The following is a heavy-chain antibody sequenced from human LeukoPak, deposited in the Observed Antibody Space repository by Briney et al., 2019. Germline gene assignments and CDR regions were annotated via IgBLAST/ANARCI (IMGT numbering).Heavy chain of an antibody. Sequence: NPGGSLRLSCAASGFTFSSYSMNWVRQAPGKGLEWVSSISSSSSYIYYADSVKGRFTISRDNAKNSLYLQMNSLRAEDTAVYYCAKVSRRVVPAAIFDYWGQGTLVTVSS. CDR3: AKVSRRVVPAAIFDY. D-gene: IGHD2-2*01. V-gene: IGHV3-21*04. J-gene: IGHJ4*02. CDR2: ISSSSSYI. CDR1: GFTFSSYS.